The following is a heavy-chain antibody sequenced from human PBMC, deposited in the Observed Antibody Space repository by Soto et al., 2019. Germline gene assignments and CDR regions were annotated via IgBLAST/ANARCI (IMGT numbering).Heavy chain of an antibody. CDR1: GFSLSTSGMC. Sequence: SGPTLVNPTQTLTLTCTFSGFSLSTSGMCVSWIRQPPGKALEWLALIDWDDDKYYSTSLKTRLTISKDTSKNQVVLTMTNMDPVDTATYYCARIPPPYDSSGYYFDYWGQGALVTVSS. CDR2: IDWDDDK. CDR3: ARIPPPYDSSGYYFDY. D-gene: IGHD3-22*01. J-gene: IGHJ4*02. V-gene: IGHV2-70*01.